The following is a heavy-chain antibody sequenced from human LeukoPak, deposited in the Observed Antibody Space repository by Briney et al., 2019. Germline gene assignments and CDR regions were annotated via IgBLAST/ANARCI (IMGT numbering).Heavy chain of an antibody. V-gene: IGHV3-74*01. CDR2: ISNDGSAT. Sequence: GGSLRLSCAASTLTFSSYWMHWVRQAPGKGLVWVSRISNDGSATYYADSVKGRFAISRDNSKNTLYLQMNSLRVEDTAVYYCVQEGPRGLAFDIWGQGTKVTVSS. CDR3: VQEGPRGLAFDI. J-gene: IGHJ3*02. CDR1: TLTFSSYW.